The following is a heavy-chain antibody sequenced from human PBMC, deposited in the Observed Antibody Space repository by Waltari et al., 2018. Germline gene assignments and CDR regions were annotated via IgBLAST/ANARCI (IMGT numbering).Heavy chain of an antibody. Sequence: EELLVESGGSFVRRGGSLRLSCSASGFTFPHYNINWVRQAPGKGLEWVANVNWDGSTTTHADSVKGRFTISRDNSKNSVYLQMTNLRHEDTASYYCARDGPYYYYGLDVWGQGTTVTVSS. J-gene: IGHJ6*02. V-gene: IGHV3-20*04. CDR3: ARDGPYYYYGLDV. CDR2: VNWDGSTT. CDR1: GFTFPHYN.